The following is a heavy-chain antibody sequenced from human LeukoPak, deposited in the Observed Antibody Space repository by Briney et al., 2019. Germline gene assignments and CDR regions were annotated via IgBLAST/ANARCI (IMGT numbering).Heavy chain of an antibody. Sequence: ASVKVSCKASGYTFTGYYMHWVRQAPGQGLEWMGWINPNSGGTNYAQKFQGRVTMTEDTSTDTAYMELSSLRSEDTAVYYCATGPPFPHGYWGQGTLVTVSS. CDR3: ATGPPFPHGY. CDR2: INPNSGGT. J-gene: IGHJ4*02. CDR1: GYTFTGYY. V-gene: IGHV1-2*02.